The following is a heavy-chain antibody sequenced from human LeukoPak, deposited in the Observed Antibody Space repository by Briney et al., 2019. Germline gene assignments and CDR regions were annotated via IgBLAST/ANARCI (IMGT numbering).Heavy chain of an antibody. Sequence: GESLTLSCAASWLTFSGSAMHWVRQASGKGLEWVGRIRSKANSYATAYAASVKGRFTISKDDSKNTADLQMHSLKAEDTAGHYCTRLYSDAFDIWGQGTMVSVSS. J-gene: IGHJ3*02. V-gene: IGHV3-73*01. CDR3: TRLYSDAFDI. CDR1: WLTFSGSA. D-gene: IGHD2-21*01. CDR2: IRSKANSYAT.